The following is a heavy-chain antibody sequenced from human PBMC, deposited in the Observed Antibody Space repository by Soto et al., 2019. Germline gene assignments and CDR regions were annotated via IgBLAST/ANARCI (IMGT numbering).Heavy chain of an antibody. CDR3: ARVSNYSDGIAFYVDAFDV. CDR2: VEANGRVK. CDR1: GFTLSSYW. J-gene: IGHJ3*01. V-gene: IGHV3-7*03. Sequence: EVQLVESGGGLVQPGGSLRLSCVASGFTLSSYWMTWVRQAPGKGLEWVANVEANGRVKDYVDSVKGRFAISTDSAKNSLYLQMDNVRVEDTAVYFCARVSNYSDGIAFYVDAFDVWCQGTMVTVS. D-gene: IGHD3-22*01.